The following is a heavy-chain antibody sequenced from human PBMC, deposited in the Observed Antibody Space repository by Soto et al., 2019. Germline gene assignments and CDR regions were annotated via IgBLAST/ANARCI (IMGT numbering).Heavy chain of an antibody. CDR3: ARRVGDAFDI. J-gene: IGHJ3*02. D-gene: IGHD1-26*01. CDR1: GYSFTSYW. CDR2: IDPSDSYT. Sequence: GESLKISCKGSGYSFTSYWISWVRQMPGKGLEWMGSIDPSDSYTNYSPSFQGHVTISVDKSISTAYLQRSSLKASDTAMYYCARRVGDAFDIWGQGTMVTVSS. V-gene: IGHV5-10-1*01.